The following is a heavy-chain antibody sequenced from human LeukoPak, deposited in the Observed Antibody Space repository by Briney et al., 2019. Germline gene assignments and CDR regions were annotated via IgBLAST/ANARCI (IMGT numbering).Heavy chain of an antibody. D-gene: IGHD2-2*01. CDR1: GFTFSSYA. J-gene: IGHJ3*02. V-gene: IGHV3-23*01. CDR2: ISASGSST. CDR3: AKKVVSTVGPPRVFDI. Sequence: GGSLRLYCSASGFTFSSYAMYWVRQAPGKGLEWVSAISASGSSTSYADSVKGRFTLSRDNSKSTLYLQMNSLRAEDTAVYYCAKKVVSTVGPPRVFDIWGQGTMVTVS.